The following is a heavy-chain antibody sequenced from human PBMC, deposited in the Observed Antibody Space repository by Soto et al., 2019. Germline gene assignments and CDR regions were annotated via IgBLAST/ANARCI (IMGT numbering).Heavy chain of an antibody. V-gene: IGHV4-31*03. J-gene: IGHJ5*02. CDR2: IYYSGST. D-gene: IGHD3-16*01. CDR3: ARSGHFRGVFGWFDP. CDR1: GGSISSGGYY. Sequence: PSETLSLTCTVSGGSISSGGYYWSWIRQHPGKGLEWIGYIYYSGSTYYNPSLKSRVTISVDTSKNQFSLKLSSVTAADTAVYYCARSGHFRGVFGWFDPWGQGTLVTVSS.